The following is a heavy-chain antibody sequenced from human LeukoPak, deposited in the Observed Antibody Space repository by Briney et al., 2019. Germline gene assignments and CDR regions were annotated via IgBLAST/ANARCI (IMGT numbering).Heavy chain of an antibody. CDR3: ARDGITHWFGP. CDR1: GDSVSSGDYY. D-gene: IGHD1-7*01. V-gene: IGHV4-30-4*01. Sequence: PSETLSLTCTVSGDSVSSGDYYWSWIRQPPGKGLEWIGHMFYSGSPYYNPSLKSRVTMSIDTSKNQFSLKLNSVTAADTAVYYCARDGITHWFGPWGQGTLVTVSS. CDR2: MFYSGSP. J-gene: IGHJ5*02.